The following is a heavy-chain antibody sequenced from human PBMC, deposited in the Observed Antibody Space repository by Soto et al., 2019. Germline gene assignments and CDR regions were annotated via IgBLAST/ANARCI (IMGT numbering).Heavy chain of an antibody. CDR1: GFTFSSYA. Sequence: PGGSLRLSCSASGFTFSSYAMHWVRQAPGKGLEYVSAISSNGGSTYYADSVKGRFTISRDNSKNTLYLQMSSLRAEDTAVYYCVKGQLVIQLYLDYWGQGTLVTVSS. CDR3: VKGQLVIQLYLDY. D-gene: IGHD5-18*01. CDR2: ISSNGGST. V-gene: IGHV3-64D*06. J-gene: IGHJ4*02.